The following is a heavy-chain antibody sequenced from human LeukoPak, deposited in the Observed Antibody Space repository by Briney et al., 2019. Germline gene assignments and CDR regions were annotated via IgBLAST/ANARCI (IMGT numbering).Heavy chain of an antibody. Sequence: PSETLSLTCSVSGYSISSAYYWGWIRQPPGKGLEWIGSIYHSGSTYYNPSLKSRVTISVDTSNNRFSLRLSSVTAADTAVYYCAKLGSGNYYIYYLDYWGQGTLVTVSS. CDR1: GYSISSAYY. D-gene: IGHD3-10*01. V-gene: IGHV4-38-2*01. J-gene: IGHJ4*02. CDR2: IYHSGST. CDR3: AKLGSGNYYIYYLDY.